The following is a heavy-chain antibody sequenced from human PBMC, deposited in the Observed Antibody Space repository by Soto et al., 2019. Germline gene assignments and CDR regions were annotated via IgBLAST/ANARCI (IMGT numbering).Heavy chain of an antibody. CDR3: ARGINYYDSSGYSWFDP. Sequence: PSETLSLTCTVSGGSISSGGYYWTWIRQHPGKGLEWIGYIYYSGTTYYNPSLKGRVTMSVDTSKNQFSLKLSSVTAADTAVYYCARGINYYDSSGYSWFDPWGQGTLVTVSS. J-gene: IGHJ5*02. D-gene: IGHD3-22*01. CDR2: IYYSGTT. V-gene: IGHV4-31*03. CDR1: GGSISSGGYY.